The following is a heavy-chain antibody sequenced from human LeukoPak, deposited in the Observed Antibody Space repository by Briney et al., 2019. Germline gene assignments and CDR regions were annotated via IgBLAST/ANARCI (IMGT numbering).Heavy chain of an antibody. D-gene: IGHD5-24*01. Sequence: GGSLRLSCAASGFTFSDYYMIWIRQAPGKGLEWILYISNSGSVSYYADSVKGRFTISRDNAKNSLYLEMNSLSADDTALYYCARDGSPEASINYFDTWGQGTPVTVSS. CDR2: ISNSGSVS. V-gene: IGHV3-11*04. CDR3: ARDGSPEASINYFDT. CDR1: GFTFSDYY. J-gene: IGHJ5*02.